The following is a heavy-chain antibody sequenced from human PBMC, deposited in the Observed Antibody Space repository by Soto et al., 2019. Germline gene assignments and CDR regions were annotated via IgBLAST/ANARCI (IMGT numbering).Heavy chain of an antibody. CDR1: GFTVGSAY. CDR2: IYSGGNT. Sequence: DVQLVESGGGLVLRGASLRLSCAASGFTVGSAYMSWVRQAPGKGLEWVAGIYSGGNTYYADSVKGRFTISRDTSKNRLCLQMNSLRAEDAAIYYCARDPWVGDIGDYWGQGTLVTVSS. J-gene: IGHJ4*02. D-gene: IGHD4-17*01. CDR3: ARDPWVGDIGDY. V-gene: IGHV3-66*01.